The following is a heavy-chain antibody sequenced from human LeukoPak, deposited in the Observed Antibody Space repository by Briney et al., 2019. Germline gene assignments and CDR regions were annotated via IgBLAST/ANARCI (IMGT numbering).Heavy chain of an antibody. D-gene: IGHD3-22*01. CDR3: AKRGVVIRVILVGFHKQAYYFDS. CDR2: ISDSGGST. Sequence: GRSLRLSCTASGFTFGDYAMSWFRQAPGKGLEWVAGISDSGGSTNYADSVKGRFTISRDNPKNTLYLQMNSLRAEDTAVYFCAKRGVVIRVILVGFHKQAYYFDSWGQGALVTVSS. J-gene: IGHJ4*02. V-gene: IGHV3-23*01. CDR1: GFTFGDYA.